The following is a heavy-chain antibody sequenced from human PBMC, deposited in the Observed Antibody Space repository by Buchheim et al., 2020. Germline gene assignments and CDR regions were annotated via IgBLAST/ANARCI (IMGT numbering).Heavy chain of an antibody. CDR2: INPNSGGT. J-gene: IGHJ6*02. CDR3: ARDQFPYYYDSSGYYSRDYYYGMDV. D-gene: IGHD3-22*01. V-gene: IGHV1-2*04. CDR1: GYTFTGYY. Sequence: QVQLVQSGAEVKKPGASVKVSCKASGYTFTGYYMHWVRQAPGQGLEWMGWINPNSGGTNYAQKFQGWVTMPRDPSIRPAYLELSRLRSDDTAVYYCARDQFPYYYDSSGYYSRDYYYGMDVWGQGTT.